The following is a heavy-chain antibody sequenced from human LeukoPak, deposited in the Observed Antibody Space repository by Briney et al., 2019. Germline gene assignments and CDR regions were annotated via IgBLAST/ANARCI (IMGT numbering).Heavy chain of an antibody. Sequence: PGGSLRLSCAASGFTFSSYGMHWVRQAPGKGLEWVSGISPGADITYYAESVKGRFTISRDNSKNTLYLQINTLRAEDTAIYYCAKDCGWLHFCSWGQGTLVTVSS. CDR1: GFTFSSYG. CDR2: ISPGADIT. V-gene: IGHV3-23*01. CDR3: AKDCGWLHFCS. J-gene: IGHJ5*02. D-gene: IGHD5-24*01.